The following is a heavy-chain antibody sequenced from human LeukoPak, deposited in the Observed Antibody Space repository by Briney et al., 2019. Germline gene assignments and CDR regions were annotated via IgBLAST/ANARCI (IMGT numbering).Heavy chain of an antibody. D-gene: IGHD5-18*01. J-gene: IGHJ4*02. CDR3: AKDIAQGYTFGSIEQDY. V-gene: IGHV3-23*01. Sequence: PGGSLRLSCAASGFTFSSYAMSWVRQAPGKGLEWVSAISGSGGSTYYADSVKGRFIISRDNSKDTLSLQMNSLRAEDTAVYYCAKDIAQGYTFGSIEQDYWGQGTLVTVSS. CDR2: ISGSGGST. CDR1: GFTFSSYA.